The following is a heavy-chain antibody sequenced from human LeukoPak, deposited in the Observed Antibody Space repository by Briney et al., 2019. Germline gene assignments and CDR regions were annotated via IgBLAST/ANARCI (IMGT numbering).Heavy chain of an antibody. CDR1: GGSVSSGGYY. D-gene: IGHD1-26*01. CDR3: AREPLRAESRWFDP. V-gene: IGHV4-61*08. J-gene: IGHJ5*02. CDR2: IYYNGNT. Sequence: SETLSLTCSVPGGSVSSGGYYWSWIRQPPGKGLEWIGYIYYNGNTNYNPSLKSRVTISVDTSKNQFSLRLSSVTAADTAVYYCAREPLRAESRWFDPWGQGILVTVSS.